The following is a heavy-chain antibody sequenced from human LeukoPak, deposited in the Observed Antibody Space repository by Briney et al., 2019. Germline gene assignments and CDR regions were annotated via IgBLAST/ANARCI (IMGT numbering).Heavy chain of an antibody. J-gene: IGHJ4*02. D-gene: IGHD1-14*01. Sequence: ASMTVSFKPTGYSFTAYYIFWMRQAPGQGLECMGWINLYNGATKYAQRFQSRVTMTRDTSISTAYMELSRLRSDDTATYYCASWAGGNEPVASFDYWGQGTLVTVSS. V-gene: IGHV1-2*02. CDR2: INLYNGAT. CDR1: GYSFTAYY. CDR3: ASWAGGNEPVASFDY.